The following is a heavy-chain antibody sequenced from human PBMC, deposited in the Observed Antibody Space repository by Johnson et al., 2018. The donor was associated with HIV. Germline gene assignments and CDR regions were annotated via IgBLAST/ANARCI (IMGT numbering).Heavy chain of an antibody. D-gene: IGHD3/OR15-3a*01. J-gene: IGHJ3*02. CDR2: ISYAGSNK. CDR1: GFTFSSNA. V-gene: IGHV3-30*14. Sequence: QVQLVESGGGVVQPGRSLRLSCAASGFTFSSNAMHWVRQAPGKGLERVVVISYAGSNKSYADSVKGRFTISRDNSKNTLYLQMNSLRAEDTAVYYCARSGDSIGSFWAGGAFDIWGQGTMVTVSS. CDR3: ARSGDSIGSFWAGGAFDI.